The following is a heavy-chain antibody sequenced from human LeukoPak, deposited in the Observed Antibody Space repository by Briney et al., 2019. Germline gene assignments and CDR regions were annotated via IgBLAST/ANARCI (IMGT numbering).Heavy chain of an antibody. Sequence: PGGSLRLSCAASGFTFSSYWMPWVRQAPGKGLVSVSRINTDGSTTNYADSVKGRFTISRDNAENTLYLQMNSLRAEDTAVYYCARGSPAAVWGQGALVTVSS. CDR3: ARGSPAAV. D-gene: IGHD6-25*01. V-gene: IGHV3-74*01. J-gene: IGHJ4*02. CDR2: INTDGSTT. CDR1: GFTFSSYW.